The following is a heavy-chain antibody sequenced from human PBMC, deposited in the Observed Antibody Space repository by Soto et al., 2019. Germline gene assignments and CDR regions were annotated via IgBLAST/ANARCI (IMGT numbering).Heavy chain of an antibody. CDR1: GYTFTSYG. J-gene: IGHJ3*02. D-gene: IGHD6-19*01. Sequence: ASVKVSCKASGYTFTSYGISWVRQAPGQGLEWMGWISAYNGNTNYAQKLQGRVTMTTDTSTSTAYMELRSLRSDDTAVYYCARDQPNPKYSSGWDEVLDAFDIWGQGTMVTVSS. CDR2: ISAYNGNT. V-gene: IGHV1-18*01. CDR3: ARDQPNPKYSSGWDEVLDAFDI.